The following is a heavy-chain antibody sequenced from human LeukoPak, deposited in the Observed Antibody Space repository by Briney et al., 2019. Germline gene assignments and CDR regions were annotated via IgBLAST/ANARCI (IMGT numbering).Heavy chain of an antibody. CDR2: IYFSGTN. J-gene: IGHJ4*02. CDR1: GGSISSGDYY. CDR3: ARVGSGSYYPFDY. V-gene: IGHV4-31*03. D-gene: IGHD3-10*01. Sequence: SETLSLTCNVSGGSISSGDYYWSWIRQHPGKGLEWIGYIYFSGTNYYNPSLESRVTISVDTSKKQFSLKLSSVTAADTAVYYCARVGSGSYYPFDYWGQGTLVTVSS.